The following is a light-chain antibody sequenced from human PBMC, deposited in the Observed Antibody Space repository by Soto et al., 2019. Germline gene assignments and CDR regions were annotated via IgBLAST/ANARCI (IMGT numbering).Light chain of an antibody. Sequence: QSVLTQPPSVSGAPGQSVTISCTGSSSNIGAGYDVHWYQQLPGTAPKLLVSTDNHRPSGVPDRLSASKSGASASLAITGLQAEDEAHYYCQSYDKTLTAYVFGTGTKVTVL. CDR1: SSNIGAGYD. CDR2: TDN. J-gene: IGLJ1*01. CDR3: QSYDKTLTAYV. V-gene: IGLV1-40*01.